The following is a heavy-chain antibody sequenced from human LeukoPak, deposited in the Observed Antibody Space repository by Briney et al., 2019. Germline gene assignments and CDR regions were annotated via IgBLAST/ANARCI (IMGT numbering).Heavy chain of an antibody. V-gene: IGHV1-69*04. Sequence: ASVKVSCKASGGTFSSYAISWVRQAPGQGLEWMGRIIPILGIANYAQKFQGRVTITADKSTSTTYMELSSLRSEDTAVYYCARHEYNTMVRGVSNWFDPWGQGTLVTVSS. CDR1: GGTFSSYA. CDR2: IIPILGIA. CDR3: ARHEYNTMVRGVSNWFDP. D-gene: IGHD3-10*01. J-gene: IGHJ5*02.